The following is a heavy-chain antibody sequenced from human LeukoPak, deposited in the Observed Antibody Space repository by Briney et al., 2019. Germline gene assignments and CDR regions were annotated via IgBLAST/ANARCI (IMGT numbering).Heavy chain of an antibody. J-gene: IGHJ6*03. D-gene: IGHD5-18*01. V-gene: IGHV4-34*01. Sequence: GSLRLSCAASGFTSSSYGMSWVRQPPGKGLEWIGEINHSGSTNYNPSLKSRVTISVDTSKNQFSLKLSSVTAADTAVYYCARELSYLLHYMDVWGKGTTVTVSS. CDR1: GFTSSSYG. CDR3: ARELSYLLHYMDV. CDR2: INHSGST.